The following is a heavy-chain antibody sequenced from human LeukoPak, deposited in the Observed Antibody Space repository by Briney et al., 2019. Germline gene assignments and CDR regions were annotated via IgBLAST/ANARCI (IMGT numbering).Heavy chain of an antibody. CDR3: ARRASFGVVLNWFDP. CDR1: GFRFTNYW. V-gene: IGHV5-10-1*01. J-gene: IGHJ5*02. Sequence: GESLRISCQGSGFRFTNYWISRGRQMPGKGLERMGRIDPSDSYADYSPSFQCHIPISADKSITTAYLQWTSLKASDTAVYYCARRASFGVVLNWFDPWGQGTLVTVSS. CDR2: IDPSDSYA. D-gene: IGHD3-3*01.